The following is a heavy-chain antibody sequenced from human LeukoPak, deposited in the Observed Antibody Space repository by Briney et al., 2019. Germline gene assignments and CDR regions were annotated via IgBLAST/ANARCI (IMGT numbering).Heavy chain of an antibody. Sequence: GGSLRLSCSASGFTFSSYAMHWVRQAPGKGLEYVSAISSNGGSTYYADSVKGRFTISRDNSKNTLYLQMSSLRAEDTAVYYCARDYDILTGYYSYYYYHYGMDVWGQGTTVTVSS. CDR1: GFTFSSYA. D-gene: IGHD3-9*01. V-gene: IGHV3-64D*09. CDR2: ISSNGGST. J-gene: IGHJ6*02. CDR3: ARDYDILTGYYSYYYYHYGMDV.